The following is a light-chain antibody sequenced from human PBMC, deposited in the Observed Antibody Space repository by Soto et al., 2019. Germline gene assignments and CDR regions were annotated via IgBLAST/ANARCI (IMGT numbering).Light chain of an antibody. J-gene: IGLJ1*01. Sequence: QSVLTQPASVSGSPGQSITISCTGTSSDVGGYNYVSWYQQHPGKAPKLMIYEVSSRPSGVSNRFSGSKSGNTASLTISGLQAEDEADYYCSSYTSSSTLVFGTGTKGTVL. V-gene: IGLV2-14*01. CDR3: SSYTSSSTLV. CDR1: SSDVGGYNY. CDR2: EVS.